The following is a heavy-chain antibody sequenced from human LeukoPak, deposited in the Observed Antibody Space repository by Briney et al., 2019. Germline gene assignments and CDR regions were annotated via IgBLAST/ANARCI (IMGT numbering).Heavy chain of an antibody. J-gene: IGHJ6*03. CDR1: GFTFSSYA. CDR3: AKGAGTTDYYYYMDV. D-gene: IGHD1-7*01. CDR2: ISGSGGST. V-gene: IGHV3-23*01. Sequence: GSLRLSCAASGFTFSSYAMSWVRQAPGKGLEWVSAISGSGGSTYYADSVKGRFTISRDNSKNTLYMQMNSLRAEDTAVYYCAKGAGTTDYYYYMDVWGKGTTVSVCS.